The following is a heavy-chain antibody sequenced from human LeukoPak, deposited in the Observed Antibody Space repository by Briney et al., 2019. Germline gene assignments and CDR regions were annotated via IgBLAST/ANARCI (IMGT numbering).Heavy chain of an antibody. CDR2: IKQDGSDK. CDR1: GFTFSSYW. J-gene: IGHJ4*02. V-gene: IGHV3-7*03. D-gene: IGHD4-23*01. Sequence: AGSLRLSCAASGFTFSSYWMSWVRQPPGKGLEWMANIKQDGSDKYYVDSVKGRFTISRDNAKNSLYMQMNSLRAEDTAVYYCARKTVVGSYFDYWGQGTPVTVSS. CDR3: ARKTVVGSYFDY.